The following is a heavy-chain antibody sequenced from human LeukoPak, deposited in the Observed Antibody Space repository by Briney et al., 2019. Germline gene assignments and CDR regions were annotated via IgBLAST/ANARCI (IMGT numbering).Heavy chain of an antibody. CDR3: ARARYCSSTSCYGNYYYYMDV. Sequence: PSVKVSSNAYARTFSSYAISWVRQAHGQGLEWKGGIIPIFGPANYAKKFQGRVTITTDESKSTAYMELSSLRSEDTAVYYCARARYCSSTSCYGNYYYYMDVWGKGTTVTVSS. J-gene: IGHJ6*03. CDR1: ARTFSSYA. V-gene: IGHV1-69*05. D-gene: IGHD2-2*01. CDR2: IIPIFGPA.